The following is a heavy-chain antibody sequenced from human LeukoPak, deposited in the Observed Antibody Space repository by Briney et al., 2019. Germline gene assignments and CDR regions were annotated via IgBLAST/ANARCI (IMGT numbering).Heavy chain of an antibody. D-gene: IGHD3-22*01. V-gene: IGHV3-11*01. Sequence: GGSLRLSCAASGFTFSDYYMSWIRQAPRKGLEWVSYISSSGSTIYYADSVKGRFTISRDNAKNSLHLQMNSLRAEDTAVYYCARALNYYDSSGYPWGGFYWGQGTLVTVSS. CDR1: GFTFSDYY. J-gene: IGHJ4*02. CDR2: ISSSGSTI. CDR3: ARALNYYDSSGYPWGGFY.